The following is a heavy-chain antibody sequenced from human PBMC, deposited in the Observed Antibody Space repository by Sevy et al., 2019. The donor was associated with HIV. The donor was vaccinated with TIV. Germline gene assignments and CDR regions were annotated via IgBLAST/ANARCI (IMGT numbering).Heavy chain of an antibody. Sequence: GGSLRLSCAVSGFTFRSYWMSWVRQAPGKGLEWVVVISYDGSNKYYADSVKGRFTISRDNSKNTLYLQMNSLRAEDTAVYYCARDGFYYGSGSPVYGMDVWGQGTTVTVSS. V-gene: IGHV3-30*03. CDR1: GFTFRSYW. D-gene: IGHD3-10*01. J-gene: IGHJ6*02. CDR3: ARDGFYYGSGSPVYGMDV. CDR2: ISYDGSNK.